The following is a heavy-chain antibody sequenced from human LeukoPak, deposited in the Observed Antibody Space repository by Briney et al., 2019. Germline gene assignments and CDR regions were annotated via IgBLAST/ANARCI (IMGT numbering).Heavy chain of an antibody. J-gene: IGHJ3*02. Sequence: GASVKVSCKASGYTFTGYYMHWVRQAPGQGLEWMGWINPNSGGTNYAQKFQGRVTMTRDMSTSTVYMELSSLRSEDTAVYYCARAIVVPFVTGRWGAFDIWGQGTMVTVSS. CDR1: GYTFTGYY. CDR2: INPNSGGT. V-gene: IGHV1-2*02. CDR3: ARAIVVPFVTGRWGAFDI. D-gene: IGHD3-22*01.